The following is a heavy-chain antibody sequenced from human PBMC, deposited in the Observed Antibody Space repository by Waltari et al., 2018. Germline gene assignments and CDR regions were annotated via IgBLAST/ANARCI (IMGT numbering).Heavy chain of an antibody. V-gene: IGHV3-30-3*01. CDR2: ISYDGSNK. J-gene: IGHJ6*02. Sequence: QVQLVESGGGVVQPGRSLRLSCAASGFTFSSYAMHWVRQAPGKGLEWVAVISYDGSNKYYADSVKGRFTISRDNSKNTLYLQMNSLRAEDTAVYYCARAKRGYSGYDLKVYYYYGMDVWGQGTTVTVSS. CDR3: ARAKRGYSGYDLKVYYYYGMDV. CDR1: GFTFSSYA. D-gene: IGHD5-12*01.